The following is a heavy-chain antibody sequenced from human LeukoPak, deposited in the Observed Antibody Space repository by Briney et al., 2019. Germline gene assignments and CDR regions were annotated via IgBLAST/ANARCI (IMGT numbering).Heavy chain of an antibody. V-gene: IGHV3-23*01. Sequence: PGRSLRLSCAASGFTFSSYGMHWVRQAPGKGLEWVSGISGDGDSTYYADSVKGRFTIFRDSSKNTLSVQMDNLRAEDTAVYYCAREGDILIEPPAIGLSYFDYWGQGTLVTVSS. CDR3: AREGDILIEPPAIGLSYFDY. CDR1: GFTFSSYG. D-gene: IGHD2-2*02. CDR2: ISGDGDST. J-gene: IGHJ4*02.